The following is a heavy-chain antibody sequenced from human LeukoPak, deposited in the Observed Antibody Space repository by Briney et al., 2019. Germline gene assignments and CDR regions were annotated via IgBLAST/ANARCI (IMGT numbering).Heavy chain of an antibody. V-gene: IGHV3-11*01. D-gene: IGHD4-17*01. CDR2: IGSSGSII. CDR1: GFSFSDYF. Sequence: GGSLRLSCAASGFSFSDYFISWIRQAPGKGLEWVSSIGSSGSIIYYADSVKGRFSISRDNAKNSVYLQMNSLRAEDTAVYYCARWGIYGDSRNWYFDIWGRGTLVTVS. J-gene: IGHJ2*01. CDR3: ARWGIYGDSRNWYFDI.